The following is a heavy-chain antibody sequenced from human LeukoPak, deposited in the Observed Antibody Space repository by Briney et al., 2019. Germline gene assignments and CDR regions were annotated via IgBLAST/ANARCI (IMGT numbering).Heavy chain of an antibody. J-gene: IGHJ6*03. CDR1: DDSITMYY. CDR3: ARGRVSSSTWYSTYYYFFYMDF. Sequence: SEPLSLTCTVSDDSITMYYWTWIRQPPGKGLEWLGYVDHTGSTKFNPSLNGRVSISRDTSNNFFSLRLRSVTAADTAVYFCARGRVSSSTWYSTYYYFFYMDFWGKGTTVTVSS. D-gene: IGHD4-11*01. CDR2: VDHTGST. V-gene: IGHV4-59*01.